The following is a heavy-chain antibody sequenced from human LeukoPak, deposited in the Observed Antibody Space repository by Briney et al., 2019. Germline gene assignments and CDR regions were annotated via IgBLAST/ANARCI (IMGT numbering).Heavy chain of an antibody. CDR1: GGSFSGYY. D-gene: IGHD6-13*01. J-gene: IGHJ6*03. V-gene: IGHV4-34*01. Sequence: SETLSLTCAVYGGSFSGYYWSWIRQPPGKGLEWIGEINHSGSTNYNPSLKSRVTISVDTSKNQFSLKLSSVTAAATAVYYCAREQWQQLGRGLYMDVWGKGTTVTVSS. CDR3: AREQWQQLGRGLYMDV. CDR2: INHSGST.